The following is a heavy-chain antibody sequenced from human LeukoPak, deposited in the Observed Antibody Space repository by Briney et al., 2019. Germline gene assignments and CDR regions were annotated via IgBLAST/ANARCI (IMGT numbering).Heavy chain of an antibody. CDR3: ARSIYASGSYYAFDI. J-gene: IGHJ3*02. CDR2: IRSSGSPV. V-gene: IGHV3-48*01. Sequence: GGSLRLSCAASGFTFSGYSMNWVRQAPGKGLEWVAYIRSSGSPVYYADSVKGRFTISRDNAKNSLYLQMNSLRAEDTAVFYCARSIYASGSYYAFDIWGQGTMVTVSS. CDR1: GFTFSGYS. D-gene: IGHD3-10*01.